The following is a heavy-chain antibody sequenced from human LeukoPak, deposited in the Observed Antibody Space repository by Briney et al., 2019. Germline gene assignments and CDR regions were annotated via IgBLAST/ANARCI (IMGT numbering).Heavy chain of an antibody. CDR1: GYTFTNFD. Sequence: ASVRVSCKASGYTFTNFDINWVRQAPGQGLEWMGWMNPNSGNTGYAQKFQGRVTMTMNTSITTAYMELSSLISEDTAVYYCARGPQRRGDSYYIDVWGRGTTVTVSS. D-gene: IGHD6-25*01. CDR2: MNPNSGNT. V-gene: IGHV1-8*01. CDR3: ARGPQRRGDSYYIDV. J-gene: IGHJ6*03.